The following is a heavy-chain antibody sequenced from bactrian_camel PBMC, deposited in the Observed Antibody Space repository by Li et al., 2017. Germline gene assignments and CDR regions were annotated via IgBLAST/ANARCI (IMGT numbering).Heavy chain of an antibody. Sequence: HVQLVESGGGSVQSGGTLRLSCAASGYILSSHCVGWFRQVPGKVREGVATIDDDDSTSYVDSVKGRFTISRDNASNTLYLQMNNLKPEDTAMYYCAVDSGSWGGSFTTGWGQGTQVTVS. CDR1: GYILSSHC. J-gene: IGHJ4*01. CDR2: IDDDDST. D-gene: IGHD6*01. CDR3: AVDSGSWGGSFTTG. V-gene: IGHV3S26*01.